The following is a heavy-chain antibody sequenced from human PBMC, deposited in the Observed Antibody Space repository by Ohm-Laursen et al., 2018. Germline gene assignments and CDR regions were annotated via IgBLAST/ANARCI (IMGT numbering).Heavy chain of an antibody. J-gene: IGHJ4*02. D-gene: IGHD5-12*01. CDR3: ARAQRLVASANDY. CDR2: IKGDGSET. V-gene: IGHV3-74*01. CDR1: GFTFSNYW. Sequence: SLRLSCAASGFTFSNYWMHWVRQAPGEGLVWVSRIKGDGSETNYADSVKGRFTISRDNAKNTLYLQMNSLRGDDTAVYYCARAQRLVASANDYWGQGTLVTVSS.